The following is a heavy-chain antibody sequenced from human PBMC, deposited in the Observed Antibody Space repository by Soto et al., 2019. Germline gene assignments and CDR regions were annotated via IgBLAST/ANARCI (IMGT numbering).Heavy chain of an antibody. Sequence: GGSLRLSCSVSGFTFSSYAMHWVRQAPGKGLEYVSAISSNGGSTYYADSVKGRFTISRDNSKNTLYLQMSSLRAEDTAVYYCVKGTTIAVAGTVYFDYWGQGTLVTVSS. J-gene: IGHJ4*02. V-gene: IGHV3-64D*06. CDR2: ISSNGGST. CDR3: VKGTTIAVAGTVYFDY. CDR1: GFTFSSYA. D-gene: IGHD6-19*01.